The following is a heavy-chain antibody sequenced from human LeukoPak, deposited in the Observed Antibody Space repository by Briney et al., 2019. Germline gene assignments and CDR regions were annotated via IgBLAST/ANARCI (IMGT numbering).Heavy chain of an antibody. V-gene: IGHV4-39*01. D-gene: IGHD5-18*01. CDR3: ARAGYSYGFDGYDY. CDR1: GGSISNYY. J-gene: IGHJ4*02. Sequence: SETLSLTCTVSGGSISNYYWSWIRQPPGKGPEWIGSIYYSGSTYYNPSLKSRVTISVDTSKNQFSLKLSSVTAADTAVYYCARAGYSYGFDGYDYWGQGTLVTVSS. CDR2: IYYSGST.